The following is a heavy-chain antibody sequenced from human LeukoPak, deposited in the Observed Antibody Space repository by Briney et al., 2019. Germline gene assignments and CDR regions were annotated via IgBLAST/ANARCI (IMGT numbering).Heavy chain of an antibody. V-gene: IGHV3-30*19. CDR2: ISYDASNN. CDR1: GFTFSSYC. D-gene: IGHD6-19*01. J-gene: IGHJ4*02. CDR3: ARAYSSGWYGDFDY. Sequence: AGSLRLSCAASGFTFSSYCMHWVRQAPGKGLEWVAVISYDASNNYYADSVKGRFTISRDNSKNTLYLQMNSLRVEDTALYYCARAYSSGWYGDFDYWGQGTLVTVSS.